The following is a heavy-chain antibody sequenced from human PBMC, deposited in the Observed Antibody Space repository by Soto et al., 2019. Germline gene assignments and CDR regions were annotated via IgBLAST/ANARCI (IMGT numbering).Heavy chain of an antibody. CDR2: ISAYNGNT. V-gene: IGHV1-18*01. D-gene: IGHD3-22*01. Sequence: ASVKVSCKTSGYTFTSYGISWVRQAPGQGLEWMGWISAYNGNTNYAQKLQGRVTMTTDTSTSTAYMESRSLRSDDTAVYYCARDLSLSWDSSGYYPPSDYWGQGTLVTVS. CDR1: GYTFTSYG. J-gene: IGHJ4*02. CDR3: ARDLSLSWDSSGYYPPSDY.